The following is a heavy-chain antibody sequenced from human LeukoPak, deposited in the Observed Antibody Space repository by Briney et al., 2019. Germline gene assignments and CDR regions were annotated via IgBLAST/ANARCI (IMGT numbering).Heavy chain of an antibody. Sequence: PGGSLRLSCAASGFTFDDYGMSWVRQAPGKGLEWVSGINWNGGSTGYADSVKGRFTISRDNAKNSLYLQMNSLRAEDTALYYCARDLQWSLGSRDYYYYMDVWGKGTTVTVSS. D-gene: IGHD6-19*01. CDR3: ARDLQWSLGSRDYYYYMDV. J-gene: IGHJ6*03. CDR1: GFTFDDYG. V-gene: IGHV3-20*04. CDR2: INWNGGST.